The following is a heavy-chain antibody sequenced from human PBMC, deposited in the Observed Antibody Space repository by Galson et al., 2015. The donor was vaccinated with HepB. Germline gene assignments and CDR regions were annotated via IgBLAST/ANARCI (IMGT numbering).Heavy chain of an antibody. CDR1: GFTFSSYW. CDR2: IKQDGSEK. D-gene: IGHD3-22*01. V-gene: IGHV3-7*03. Sequence: SLRLSCAASGFTFSSYWMSWVRQAPGKGLEWVANIKQDGSEKYYVDSVKGRFTISRDNAKNSLYLQMNSLRAEDTAVYYCAREFGGYYDSSGPGEYFQHWGQGTLVTVSS. CDR3: AREFGGYYDSSGPGEYFQH. J-gene: IGHJ1*01.